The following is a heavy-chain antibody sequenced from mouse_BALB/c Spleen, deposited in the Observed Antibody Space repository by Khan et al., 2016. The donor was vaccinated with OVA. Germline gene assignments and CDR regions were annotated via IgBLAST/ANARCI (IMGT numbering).Heavy chain of an antibody. Sequence: EVELVESGPGLVKPSRSLSLTCSVTGYSITSGYFWNWIRQFPGNNLEWLGYIRYDGDSNYNPSLKNRISITRDPSKNQFFLTLHSVPPEDTATSYAARGGSSGPAWFAYWGQGTLVTVSA. CDR3: ARGGSSGPAWFAY. J-gene: IGHJ3*01. CDR2: IRYDGDS. V-gene: IGHV3-6*02. D-gene: IGHD3-1*01. CDR1: GYSITSGYF.